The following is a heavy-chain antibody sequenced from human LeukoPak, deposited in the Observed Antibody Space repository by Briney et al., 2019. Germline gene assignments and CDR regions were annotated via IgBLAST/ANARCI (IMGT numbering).Heavy chain of an antibody. Sequence: GGSLRLSCAASGFSFSSHGIHWVRQAPGKGLEWVAVIWYDRTNKYYADSVKGRLTISRDNSKKTVYLQMNSLRAEDTAVYYCARSPDSSGPPFDYWGQGTLVTVSS. CDR2: IWYDRTNK. CDR3: ARSPDSSGPPFDY. V-gene: IGHV3-33*01. D-gene: IGHD3-22*01. J-gene: IGHJ4*02. CDR1: GFSFSSHG.